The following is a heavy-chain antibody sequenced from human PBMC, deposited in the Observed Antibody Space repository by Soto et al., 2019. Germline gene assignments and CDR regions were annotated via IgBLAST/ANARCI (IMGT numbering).Heavy chain of an antibody. V-gene: IGHV1-69*01. Sequence: QVQLVQSGAEVKKPGSSVKVSCKASGGTFSSYAISWVRQAPGQGLEWMGGIIPIFGTANYAQKFQGRVTITADESTSTAYMELSSLRSEDTAVYYCAGDRGWYYDSSGIFDYWGQGTLVTVSS. CDR2: IIPIFGTA. J-gene: IGHJ4*02. CDR1: GGTFSSYA. CDR3: AGDRGWYYDSSGIFDY. D-gene: IGHD3-22*01.